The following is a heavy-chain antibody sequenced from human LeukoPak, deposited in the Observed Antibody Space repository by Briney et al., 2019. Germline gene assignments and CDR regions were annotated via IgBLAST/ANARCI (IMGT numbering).Heavy chain of an antibody. Sequence: ASVKVSXKASGGTFSSYAISWVRQAPGQGLEWMGRIIPIFGTANYAQKFQGRVTITTDESTSTAYMELSSLRSEDTAVYYCARARTRSSTSRYAFDYWGQGTLVTVSS. CDR1: GGTFSSYA. J-gene: IGHJ4*02. CDR2: IIPIFGTA. CDR3: ARARTRSSTSRYAFDY. D-gene: IGHD2-2*01. V-gene: IGHV1-69*05.